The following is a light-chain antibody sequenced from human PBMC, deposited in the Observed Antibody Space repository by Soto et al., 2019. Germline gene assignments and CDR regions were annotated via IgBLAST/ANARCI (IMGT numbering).Light chain of an antibody. J-gene: IGKJ1*01. CDR3: QQYYSTLWT. CDR1: QSVLYSSNNKNY. CDR2: WAS. Sequence: DIVMTQSPNSLAVSLGERATINCKSSQSVLYSSNNKNYLVWYQQKPGQPPKLLIYWASTPESGVPDRFSGSGSGTDFTLTIIRLQAEDGAVYYCQQYYSTLWTFSRGTKVEIK. V-gene: IGKV4-1*01.